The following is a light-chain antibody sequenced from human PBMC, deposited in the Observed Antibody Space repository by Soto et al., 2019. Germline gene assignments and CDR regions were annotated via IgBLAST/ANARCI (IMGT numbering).Light chain of an antibody. V-gene: IGKV3-20*01. Sequence: EIVLTQSPGSLSLSLGERATLSCRASQSVDSAFFAWYQQKPGQPPRLLMYGASRRATGIPDRFSGSGSGTDFTLTISRLEPEDFAVYYCQQYASSLTFGQGTKVDIK. CDR1: QSVDSAF. J-gene: IGKJ1*01. CDR2: GAS. CDR3: QQYASSLT.